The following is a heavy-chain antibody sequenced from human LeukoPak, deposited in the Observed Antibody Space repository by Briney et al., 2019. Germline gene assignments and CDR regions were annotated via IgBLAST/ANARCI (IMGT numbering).Heavy chain of an antibody. Sequence: SETLSLTCAVYGGSFSGYYWSWIRQPPGKGLEWIGEINHSGGTNYNPSLKSRVTISVDTSKNQFSLKLSSVTAADTAVYYCARKRWLDYWGQGTLVTVSS. CDR2: INHSGGT. CDR1: GGSFSGYY. CDR3: ARKRWLDY. V-gene: IGHV4-34*01. D-gene: IGHD5-24*01. J-gene: IGHJ4*02.